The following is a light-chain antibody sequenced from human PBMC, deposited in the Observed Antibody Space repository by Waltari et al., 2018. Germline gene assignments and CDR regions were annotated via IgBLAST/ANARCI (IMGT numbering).Light chain of an antibody. J-gene: IGKJ1*01. CDR2: AAS. V-gene: IGKV1-9*01. CDR1: QGVISH. CDR3: REIKSYPPWT. Sequence: DIQLTQSPSFLSACIGDRVTITCRASQGVISHLDWYQQKPGKAPKLLIYAASTLQSGVPSRFGGSGSGTEFTLTISSLQPEDFATYYCREIKSYPPWTFGQGTKVEIK.